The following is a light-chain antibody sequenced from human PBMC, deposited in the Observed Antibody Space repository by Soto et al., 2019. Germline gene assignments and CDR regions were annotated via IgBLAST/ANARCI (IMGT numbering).Light chain of an antibody. Sequence: QSVLTQSPSASGTPGQRVTISCSGSRSNIGRNFAYWYQHVPGTAPRLLIQRNNERPSGVPDRVSGSKSGTSASLAISGLQPEDEADYYCAASHDSRNGWVFGGGTKLTVL. J-gene: IGLJ3*02. CDR3: AASHDSRNGWV. CDR1: RSNIGRNF. CDR2: RNN. V-gene: IGLV1-44*01.